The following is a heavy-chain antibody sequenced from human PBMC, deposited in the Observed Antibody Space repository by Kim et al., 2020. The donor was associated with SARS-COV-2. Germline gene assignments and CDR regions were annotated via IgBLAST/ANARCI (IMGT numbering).Heavy chain of an antibody. J-gene: IGHJ4*02. Sequence: SRVTISVDTSKTQFSLKLSSVTAADTAVYYCARGLNKYYYGSGSSYYFDYWGQGTLVTVSS. CDR3: ARGLNKYYYGSGSSYYFDY. D-gene: IGHD3-10*01. V-gene: IGHV4-34*01.